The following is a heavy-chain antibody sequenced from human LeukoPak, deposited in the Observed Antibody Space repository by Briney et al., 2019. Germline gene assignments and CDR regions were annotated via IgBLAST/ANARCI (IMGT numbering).Heavy chain of an antibody. CDR2: MDASGRS. CDR1: RGSISSYY. Sequence: SETLSLTCTVSRGSISSYYWSWVRHPAGKGLEWIGRMDASGRSNNYSSLKSRVTMSVDRSKNQFSLNLTSVSAADTAVYYCARQVGSFTMMPWGQGSLVTVSS. D-gene: IGHD3-22*01. CDR3: ARQVGSFTMMP. V-gene: IGHV4-4*07. J-gene: IGHJ5*02.